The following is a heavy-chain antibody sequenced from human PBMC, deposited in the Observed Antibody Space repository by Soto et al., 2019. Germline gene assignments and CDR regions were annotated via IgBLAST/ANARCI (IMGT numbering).Heavy chain of an antibody. Sequence: VGSLRLSCAASGFTFSSYAMHWVRQAPGKGLEWVAVISYDGSNKYYADSVKGRFTISRDNSKNTLYLQMNSLRAEDTAVYYCAGMRRAVGPIWGQGTLVTVSS. CDR1: GFTFSSYA. CDR2: ISYDGSNK. CDR3: AGMRRAVGPI. D-gene: IGHD6-19*01. V-gene: IGHV3-30-3*01. J-gene: IGHJ4*02.